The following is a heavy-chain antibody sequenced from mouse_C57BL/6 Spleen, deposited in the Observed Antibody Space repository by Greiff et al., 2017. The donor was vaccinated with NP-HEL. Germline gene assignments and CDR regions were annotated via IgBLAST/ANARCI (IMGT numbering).Heavy chain of an antibody. CDR1: GYTFTSYW. V-gene: IGHV1-52*01. D-gene: IGHD2-2*01. CDR3: AREERGYLFAY. Sequence: QVQLQQPGAELVRPGSSVKLSCKASGYTFTSYWMHWVKQRPIQGLEWIGNIDPSDSETHYNQKFKDKATLTVDKSSSTAYMQLSSLTSEDSAVYYCAREERGYLFAYWGQGTLVTVSA. CDR2: IDPSDSET. J-gene: IGHJ3*01.